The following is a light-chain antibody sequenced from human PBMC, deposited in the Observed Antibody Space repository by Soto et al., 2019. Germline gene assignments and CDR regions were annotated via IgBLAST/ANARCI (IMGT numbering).Light chain of an antibody. CDR1: QSVGTN. CDR3: QHYNETPLT. V-gene: IGKV3-15*01. J-gene: IGKJ4*01. CDR2: GAS. Sequence: EIVMTQSPASLSVSPGEKITLSCRASQSVGTNVAWYQERPGQAPRLLIFGASTRATDIPARFSGSGSGTEFTLAITSLQSEDFAVYYCQHYNETPLTFGGGTKV.